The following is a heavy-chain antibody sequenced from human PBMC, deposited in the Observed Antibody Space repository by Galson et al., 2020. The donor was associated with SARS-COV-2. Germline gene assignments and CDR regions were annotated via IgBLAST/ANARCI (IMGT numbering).Heavy chain of an antibody. CDR2: IKPDGSEK. CDR1: GFTFSTYW. CDR3: FYLGGSSGYYYYYYDMDA. D-gene: IGHD3-22*01. Sequence: GGSLRLSCAASGFTFSTYWMSWVRQAPGKGLEWVANIKPDGSEKYYGDSVKGRFSISRDNAKNSLYLQMNSLRAEDTAVYYCFYLGGSSGYYYYYYDMDAWGQGTTVTVSS. V-gene: IGHV3-7*01. J-gene: IGHJ6*02.